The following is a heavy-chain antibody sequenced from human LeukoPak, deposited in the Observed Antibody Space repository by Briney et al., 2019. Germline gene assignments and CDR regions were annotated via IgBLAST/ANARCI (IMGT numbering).Heavy chain of an antibody. J-gene: IGHJ4*02. CDR2: INWNGGST. Sequence: GGSLRLSCAASGFSFSNAWMNWVRQAPGKGLEWVSGINWNGGSTGYADSVKGRFTISRDNAKNSLYLQMNSLRAEDTALYYCARWGSGYNLFDYWGQGILVTVSS. D-gene: IGHD3-3*01. CDR3: ARWGSGYNLFDY. CDR1: GFSFSNAW. V-gene: IGHV3-20*04.